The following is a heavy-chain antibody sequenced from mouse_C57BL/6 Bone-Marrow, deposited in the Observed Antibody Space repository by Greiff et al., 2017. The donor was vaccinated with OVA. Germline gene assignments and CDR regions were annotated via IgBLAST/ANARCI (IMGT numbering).Heavy chain of an antibody. D-gene: IGHD1-1*01. CDR1: GYTFTSYW. CDR2: IDPNSGGT. J-gene: IGHJ4*01. CDR3: ARPITTVVHYYAMDY. V-gene: IGHV1-72*01. Sequence: VKLQQPGADLVKPGASVKLSCKASGYTFTSYWMHWVKQRPGRGLEWIGRIDPNSGGTKYNEKFKSKATLTVDKPSSTAYMQLSSLTSEDSAVYYCARPITTVVHYYAMDYWGQGTSVTVSS.